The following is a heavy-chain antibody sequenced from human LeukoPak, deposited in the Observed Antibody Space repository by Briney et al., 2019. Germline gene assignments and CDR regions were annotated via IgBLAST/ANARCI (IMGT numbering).Heavy chain of an antibody. CDR2: FDPEDGET. V-gene: IGHV1-24*01. CDR1: GYTLTELS. Sequence: ASVKVSCKVSGYTLTELSMHWVRQAPGKGLEWMGGFDPEDGETIYAQKFQGRVTMTEDTSTDTAYMELSSLRSEDTAVYYCATARVTMVRGVIIALGWFDPWGQGTLVTVSS. J-gene: IGHJ5*02. CDR3: ATARVTMVRGVIIALGWFDP. D-gene: IGHD3-10*01.